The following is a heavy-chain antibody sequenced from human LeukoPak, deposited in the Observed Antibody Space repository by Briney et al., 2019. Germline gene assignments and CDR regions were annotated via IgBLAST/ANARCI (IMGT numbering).Heavy chain of an antibody. Sequence: PSQTLSLTCTVSGGSISSGGYYWSWIRQHPGKGLEWIGYIYYSGSTYYNPSLKSRVTISVDTSKNQFSLKLSSVTAADTAVYYCARPSQDSSGYFDAFDIWGQGTMVTVSS. D-gene: IGHD3-22*01. V-gene: IGHV4-31*03. CDR2: IYYSGST. CDR1: GGSISSGGYY. CDR3: ARPSQDSSGYFDAFDI. J-gene: IGHJ3*02.